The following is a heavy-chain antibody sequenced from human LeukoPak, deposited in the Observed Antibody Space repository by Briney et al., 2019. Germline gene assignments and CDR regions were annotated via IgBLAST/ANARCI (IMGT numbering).Heavy chain of an antibody. J-gene: IGHJ5*02. CDR2: ISSSSSDI. D-gene: IGHD2-21*01. V-gene: IGHV3-21*01. CDR1: GFTFSSYS. CDR3: ARGLNWFDP. Sequence: KPGGSLRLSCAASGFTFSSYSMNWGREAPGKGREWGSGISSSSSDIYYADSVKGRFTISRDNAKNSVYLQMNSLRAEDTAVYYCARGLNWFDPWGQGTLVTVSS.